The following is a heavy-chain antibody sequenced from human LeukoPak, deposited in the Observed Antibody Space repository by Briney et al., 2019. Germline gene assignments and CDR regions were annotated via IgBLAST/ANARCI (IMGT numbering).Heavy chain of an antibody. J-gene: IGHJ4*02. Sequence: GGSLRLSCAASGFTFSSAMSWVRQAPGKGLEWVSAISGSGGSTYYADSVKGRFTISRDNSKNTLYLQMNSLRAEDTAIYYCAKTASTFGSYFHFDYWGQGTLVTVSS. CDR2: ISGSGGST. V-gene: IGHV3-23*01. D-gene: IGHD1-26*01. CDR3: AKTASTFGSYFHFDY. CDR1: GFTFSSA.